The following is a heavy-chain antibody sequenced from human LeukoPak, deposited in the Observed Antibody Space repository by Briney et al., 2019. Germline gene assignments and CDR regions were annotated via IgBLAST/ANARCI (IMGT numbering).Heavy chain of an antibody. V-gene: IGHV1-2*02. J-gene: IGHJ4*02. Sequence: ASVKVSCKASGYTFTGYYMHWVRQAPGQGLEWMGWINPNSGGTNYAQKFQGRVSMTRDTSISTAYMELSSLRSDDTAVYYCARSPIGLGFFDYWGQGTLVTVSS. CDR2: INPNSGGT. CDR1: GYTFTGYY. D-gene: IGHD7-27*01. CDR3: ARSPIGLGFFDY.